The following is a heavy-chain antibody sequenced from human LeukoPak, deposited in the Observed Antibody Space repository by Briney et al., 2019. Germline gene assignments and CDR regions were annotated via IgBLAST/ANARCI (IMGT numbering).Heavy chain of an antibody. J-gene: IGHJ6*04. D-gene: IGHD6-19*01. CDR3: ARDQAYGIAVAGTYYYGMDV. CDR1: GYTFTSYA. V-gene: IGHV1-3*01. Sequence: ASVKVSCKASGYTFTSYAMHWVRQAPGQRLEWMGWINAGNGNTKYSQKFQGRVTITRDTSASTAYMELSSLRSEDTAVYYYARDQAYGIAVAGTYYYGMDVWGKGTTVTVSS. CDR2: INAGNGNT.